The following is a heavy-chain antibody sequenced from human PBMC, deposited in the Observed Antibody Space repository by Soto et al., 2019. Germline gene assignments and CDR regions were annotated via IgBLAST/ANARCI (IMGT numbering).Heavy chain of an antibody. CDR2: ISYDGNNE. CDR3: AKPGLMATIMNHLDY. J-gene: IGHJ4*01. D-gene: IGHD5-12*01. CDR1: GFTFSRYG. V-gene: IGHV3-30*18. Sequence: QPGGSLRLSCTASGFTFSRYGMHWVRQAPGKGLEWVAVISYDGNNEYYVDSVKGRFTISRDSSKNTLYLQMTGLSTEDTAVYYCAKPGLMATIMNHLDYWGHGTLVTVSS.